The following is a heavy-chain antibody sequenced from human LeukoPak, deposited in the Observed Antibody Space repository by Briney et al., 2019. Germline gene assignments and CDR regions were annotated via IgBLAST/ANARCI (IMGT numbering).Heavy chain of an antibody. CDR2: VFYSGST. CDR3: AREWLR. CDR1: GGSISNYY. Sequence: SETLSLTCTVSGGSISNYYWSWIRQPPGKGLVWIGYVFYSGSTNYNPSLRSRVTISVDTSKNQFSLKLSSVTAADTAVYYCAREWLRWGQGTLVTVSS. V-gene: IGHV4-59*08. J-gene: IGHJ4*02. D-gene: IGHD5-12*01.